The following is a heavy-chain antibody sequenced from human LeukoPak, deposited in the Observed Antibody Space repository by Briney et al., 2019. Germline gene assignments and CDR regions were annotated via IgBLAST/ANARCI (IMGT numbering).Heavy chain of an antibody. Sequence: SETLSLTCTVSGGSISSSSYYWGWIRQPPGKGLEWIGSSYYSGSTYYNPSLKSRVTISVDTSKNQFSLKLSSVTAADTAVYYCARHPATAIEMATTTDFDYWGQGTLVTVSS. V-gene: IGHV4-39*01. D-gene: IGHD5-24*01. CDR2: SYYSGST. CDR1: GGSISSSSYY. J-gene: IGHJ4*02. CDR3: ARHPATAIEMATTTDFDY.